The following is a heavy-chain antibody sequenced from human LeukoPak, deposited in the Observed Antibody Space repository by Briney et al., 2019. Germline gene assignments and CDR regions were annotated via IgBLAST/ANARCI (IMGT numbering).Heavy chain of an antibody. Sequence: GGSLRLSCAASGFYLGNHGMHWARQAPGKGLEWVAIIYSDGVNKYCADSMKGRFTISRDTSKNTLFLEMESLTTEDTAVYYCARHRGSVFKGYMDVWGKGTTVSVSS. D-gene: IGHD2-8*01. CDR1: GFYLGNHG. V-gene: IGHV3-33*01. CDR2: IYSDGVNK. J-gene: IGHJ6*03. CDR3: ARHRGSVFKGYMDV.